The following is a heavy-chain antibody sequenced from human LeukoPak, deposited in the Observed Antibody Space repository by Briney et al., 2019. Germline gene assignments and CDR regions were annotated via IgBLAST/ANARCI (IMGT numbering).Heavy chain of an antibody. J-gene: IGHJ4*02. CDR1: GGTFISYA. CDR2: IIPIFGTA. V-gene: IGHV1-69*05. CDR3: AAPDSSSWSRFAY. Sequence: SVKVSCKASGGTFISYAISWVRQAPGQGLEWMGGIIPIFGTANYAQKFQGRVTITTDESTSTAYMELRSLRSEDTAVYYCAAPDSSSWSRFAYWGQGTLVTVSS. D-gene: IGHD6-13*01.